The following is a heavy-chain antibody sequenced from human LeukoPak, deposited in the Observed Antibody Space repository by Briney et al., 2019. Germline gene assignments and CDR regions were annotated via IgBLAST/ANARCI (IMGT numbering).Heavy chain of an antibody. CDR1: GFTFSSYA. Sequence: PGGSLRLSCAASGFTFSSYAMSWVRQAPGKGLEWVSAISGSGGSTYYADSVKGRFTISRDNSKNTLYLQMNSLRAEDTAVYYCAKDLRHSSGWFEYFDYWGQGTLVTVSS. V-gene: IGHV3-23*01. CDR2: ISGSGGST. D-gene: IGHD6-19*01. J-gene: IGHJ4*02. CDR3: AKDLRHSSGWFEYFDY.